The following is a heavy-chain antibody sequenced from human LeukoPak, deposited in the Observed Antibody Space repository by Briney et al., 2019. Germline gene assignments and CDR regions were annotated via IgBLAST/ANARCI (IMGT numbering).Heavy chain of an antibody. D-gene: IGHD3-10*01. CDR2: INHSGIT. V-gene: IGHV4-34*01. J-gene: IGHJ5*02. CDR1: GRPFCGYY. CDR3: AREGSGLVVWFDP. Sequence: WETLSLTFAVYGRPFCGYYWSWSRQPPGKGLEWIGEINHSGITNYNPSLKSRVTISVDTSKHQFSLKLSSVTAEDTAVYYCAREGSGLVVWFDPWGQGTLVTVSS.